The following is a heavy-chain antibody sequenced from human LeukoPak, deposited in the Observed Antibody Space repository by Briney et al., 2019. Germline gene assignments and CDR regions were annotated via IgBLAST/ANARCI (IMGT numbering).Heavy chain of an antibody. D-gene: IGHD2-15*01. Sequence: GGSLRLSCAASGFTFSTYGMHWVRQAPGQGLEWVAFIHYDGSSNYYADSVKGRFTISRDNSKNTLYLQMNSLRAEDTAVYYCAKHPHIVVVVAATPFDYWGQGTLVTVSS. V-gene: IGHV3-30*02. CDR2: IHYDGSSN. CDR1: GFTFSTYG. J-gene: IGHJ4*02. CDR3: AKHPHIVVVVAATPFDY.